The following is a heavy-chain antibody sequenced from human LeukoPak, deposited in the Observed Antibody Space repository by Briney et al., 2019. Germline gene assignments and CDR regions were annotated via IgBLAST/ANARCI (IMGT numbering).Heavy chain of an antibody. J-gene: IGHJ4*02. Sequence: ASVKVSCKASGYTFTGYYMHWARQAPGQGLEWMGWINPNSGDTNYAQKFQGRVTMTRDTSISTAYMELSRLRSDDTAVYYCARARLPPPRITMIVANRQPLDYWGQGTLVTVSS. CDR2: INPNSGDT. CDR3: ARARLPPPRITMIVANRQPLDY. D-gene: IGHD3-22*01. CDR1: GYTFTGYY. V-gene: IGHV1-2*02.